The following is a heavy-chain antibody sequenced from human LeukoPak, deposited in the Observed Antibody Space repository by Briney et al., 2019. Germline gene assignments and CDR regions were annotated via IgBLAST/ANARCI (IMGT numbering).Heavy chain of an antibody. V-gene: IGHV1-18*04. CDR2: FSAYNGNT. CDR1: GYTFTSYG. J-gene: IGHJ3*02. CDR3: ATGAIRYFDWKDAFDI. D-gene: IGHD3-9*01. Sequence: ASGKVCCKASGYTFTSYGISWGRQSAGQRREWMGWFSAYNGNTNYAQTLPGRVTMTTDTSTSTAYMELRSLRSDDTAVYYCATGAIRYFDWKDAFDIWGQGTMVTVSS.